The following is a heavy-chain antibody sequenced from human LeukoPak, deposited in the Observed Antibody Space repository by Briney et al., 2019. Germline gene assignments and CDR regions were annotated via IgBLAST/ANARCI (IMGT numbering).Heavy chain of an antibody. V-gene: IGHV3-21*01. CDR1: GFTFSSYS. CDR3: ARDPYSSGWYKDAFDI. D-gene: IGHD6-19*01. CDR2: ISGSSYI. J-gene: IGHJ3*02. Sequence: GGSLRLSCAASGFTFSSYSMNWVRQAPGKGLEWVSSISGSSYINYADSVKGRFTISRDNAQNSLFLQLNSLRAEDTAVYYCARDPYSSGWYKDAFDIWGQGTMVTVSS.